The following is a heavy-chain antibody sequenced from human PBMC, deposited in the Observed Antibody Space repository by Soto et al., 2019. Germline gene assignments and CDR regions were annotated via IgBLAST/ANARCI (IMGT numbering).Heavy chain of an antibody. CDR1: GFTFDDFA. Sequence: EVQLVESGGGLVQTGRSLRLSCAASGFTFDDFAMHWVRQAPGKGLEWVSSISWNSGGIGYADSVKGRFIISRDNVKNSLYMQMNSLRAEDTALYYCAKGNVAVAGASFQHWGQGTLVTVSS. J-gene: IGHJ1*01. CDR2: ISWNSGGI. CDR3: AKGNVAVAGASFQH. V-gene: IGHV3-9*01. D-gene: IGHD6-19*01.